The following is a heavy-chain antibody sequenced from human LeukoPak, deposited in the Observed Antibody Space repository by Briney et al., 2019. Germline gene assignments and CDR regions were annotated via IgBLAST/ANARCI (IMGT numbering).Heavy chain of an antibody. CDR3: ARVVVPAAIDY. J-gene: IGHJ4*02. CDR1: GGSISSYY. Sequence: SETLSLTCTVSGGSISSYYWSWIRQPPGKGLEWIGYIYYSGSTNYNPSLKSRVTISVGTSKNQFSLKLSSVTAADTAVYYCARVVVPAAIDYRGQGTLVTVSS. V-gene: IGHV4-59*01. CDR2: IYYSGST. D-gene: IGHD2-2*02.